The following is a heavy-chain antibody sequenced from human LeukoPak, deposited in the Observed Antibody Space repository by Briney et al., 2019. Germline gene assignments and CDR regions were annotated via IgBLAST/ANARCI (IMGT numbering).Heavy chain of an antibody. Sequence: GWSLRFSCAASGFTFSNAWMSWVRLAPGKGLQLVGRIKSTTDGGTTDYAAHVKGRFTVSRDDSKNTLYLQMNSLKTEDTAVYYCNTDYGSGSYHYFNYWGQGTLVTVSS. V-gene: IGHV3-15*01. CDR1: GFTFSNAW. CDR2: IKSTTDGGTT. CDR3: NTDYGSGSYHYFNY. D-gene: IGHD3-10*01. J-gene: IGHJ4*02.